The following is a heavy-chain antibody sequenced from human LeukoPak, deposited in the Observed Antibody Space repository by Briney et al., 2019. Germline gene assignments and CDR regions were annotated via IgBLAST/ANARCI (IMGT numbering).Heavy chain of an antibody. V-gene: IGHV3-20*04. CDR1: GFSFEDYG. Sequence: RTGGSLRLSCAASGFSFEDYGMSWVRQAPGMGLEWVSYINWNGGRTGYADSVKGRFTISRDNAKDSLYLQMNSLRAEDTAFYFCARTGTSVPDRFDPWGQGTLVTVSS. J-gene: IGHJ5*02. CDR2: INWNGGRT. D-gene: IGHD1-1*01. CDR3: ARTGTSVPDRFDP.